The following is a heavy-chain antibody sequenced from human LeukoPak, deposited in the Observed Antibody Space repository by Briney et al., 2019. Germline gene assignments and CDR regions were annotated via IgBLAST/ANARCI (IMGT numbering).Heavy chain of an antibody. J-gene: IGHJ3*02. V-gene: IGHV4-61*02. Sequence: SETLSLTCTVSGDSISRGRYYWSWIRQPAGKGLEWIVRIYTTGSSNYNPSLKSRVTISVDTSKNHFSLKLNSVTAADTAVYYCARGHIGGSNWDALHIWGQGTMVTVSS. D-gene: IGHD3-16*01. CDR1: GDSISRGRYY. CDR2: IYTTGSS. CDR3: ARGHIGGSNWDALHI.